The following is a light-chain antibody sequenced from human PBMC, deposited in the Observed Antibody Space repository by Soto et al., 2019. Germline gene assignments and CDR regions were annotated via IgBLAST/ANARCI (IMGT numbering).Light chain of an antibody. V-gene: IGKV1-27*01. Sequence: DIQMTQSPSSLSAYLGDRVTITCRASQGISNYLAWYQQKPGRLPKLLLFGASTLQSGVPARFSGSGSGTLFTLTINGLLPEDVATYYCQKYDRAPFTFGPGSKVDV. CDR1: QGISNY. CDR3: QKYDRAPFT. J-gene: IGKJ3*01. CDR2: GAS.